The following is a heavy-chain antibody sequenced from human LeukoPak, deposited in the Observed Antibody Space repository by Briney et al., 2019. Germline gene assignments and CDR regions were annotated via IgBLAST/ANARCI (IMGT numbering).Heavy chain of an antibody. V-gene: IGHV1-69*13. CDR1: GGTFSSYA. CDR2: IIPIFGTG. J-gene: IGHJ5*02. Sequence: GASVKVSCKASGGTFSSYAISWVRQAPGQGLEWMGGIIPIFGTGNYAQKFQGRVTITADESTSTAYMELSSLRSEDTAVYYCARDLGIAAAGTSENWFDPWGQGTLVTVSS. D-gene: IGHD6-13*01. CDR3: ARDLGIAAAGTSENWFDP.